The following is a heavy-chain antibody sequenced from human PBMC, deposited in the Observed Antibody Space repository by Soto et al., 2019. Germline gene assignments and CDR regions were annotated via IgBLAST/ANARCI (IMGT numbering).Heavy chain of an antibody. J-gene: IGHJ6*03. D-gene: IGHD2-21*01. CDR3: AKSLVFVDHAYMDV. CDR1: GGSFSSYI. CDR2: SIPIQGKA. V-gene: IGHV1-69*02. Sequence: SVKVSCKASGGSFSSYIFTCVRQAPGQGLEWMGRSIPIQGKADYALKFQDRVTISADKSTKTVYMELRGLRHEDTAVYYCAKSLVFVDHAYMDVWGKGTTVTVSS.